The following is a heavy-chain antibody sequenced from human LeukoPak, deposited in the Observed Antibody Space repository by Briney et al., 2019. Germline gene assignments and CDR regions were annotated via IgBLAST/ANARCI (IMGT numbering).Heavy chain of an antibody. J-gene: IGHJ3*01. Sequence: PSEALSLTCTVSGYSISSGYYWGWIRPSPGKGLEWIATIFHSGSIYYSPPLKSRVTLSVDTSKNQFFLKLNSVNAADTAVYYCARMGVSYYYDSSTYYPLAFDVWGQGTVVTVSS. V-gene: IGHV4-38-2*02. CDR1: GYSISSGYY. CDR2: IFHSGSI. CDR3: ARMGVSYYYDSSTYYPLAFDV. D-gene: IGHD3-22*01.